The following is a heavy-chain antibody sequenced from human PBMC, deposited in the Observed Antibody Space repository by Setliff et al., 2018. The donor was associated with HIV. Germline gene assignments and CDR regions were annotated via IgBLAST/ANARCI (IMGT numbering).Heavy chain of an antibody. CDR1: GFTFSRYS. CDR2: ISSSSSYR. CDR3: ARRPNYYDSSGYYRFDY. Sequence: GSLKLSWTAAGFTFSRYSMNWVRQAPGKGLEWVSSISSSSSYRYYADSVKGLFPISSDNAKNSLYLQMNRLRAEDTAVYYCARRPNYYDSSGYYRFDYWGQGTLVTVSS. J-gene: IGHJ4*02. D-gene: IGHD3-22*01. V-gene: IGHV3-21*01.